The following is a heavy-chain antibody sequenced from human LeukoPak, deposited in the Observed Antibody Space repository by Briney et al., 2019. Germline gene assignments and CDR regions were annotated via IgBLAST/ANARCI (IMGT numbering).Heavy chain of an antibody. CDR1: GGTFSSYA. CDR3: AREGGGYSYGLYPF. D-gene: IGHD5-18*01. V-gene: IGHV1-69*05. J-gene: IGHJ4*02. CDR2: IIHIFGTA. Sequence: SVKVSCKASGGTFSSYAISWVRQAPGQGLEWMGRIIHIFGTANYAQKFQGRVTITTDESTSTAYMELSSLRSEDTAVYYCAREGGGYSYGLYPFWGQGTLVTVSS.